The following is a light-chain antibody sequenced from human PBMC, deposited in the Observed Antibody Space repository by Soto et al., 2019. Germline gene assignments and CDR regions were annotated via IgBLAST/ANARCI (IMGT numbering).Light chain of an antibody. CDR2: EVS. J-gene: IGLJ3*02. V-gene: IGLV2-8*01. CDR3: AAWDHSLQGWV. Sequence: QSALTQPPSASGSPGQSVTISCTGTSSDVGGYNYVSWYQQHPGKAPKLMIYEVSKRPSGVPDRFSGSKSGNTASLVIVGLQSEDEADYYCAAWDHSLQGWVFGGGTKVTVL. CDR1: SSDVGGYNY.